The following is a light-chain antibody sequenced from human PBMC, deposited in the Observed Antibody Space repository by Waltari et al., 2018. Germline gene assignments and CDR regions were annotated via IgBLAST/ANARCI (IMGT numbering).Light chain of an antibody. J-gene: IGLJ1*01. CDR1: DSHVGAYDF. CDR3: SSYTTSSAPGV. Sequence: QSALTQPASVSGSPGQSITISCSGTDSHVGAYDFVSWYQQHPGKAPHLIIYEVINRPSGISTRFSASKYGNPASLTISGLQAEDEADYYCSSYTTSSAPGVFGTGTRVTVL. V-gene: IGLV2-14*01. CDR2: EVI.